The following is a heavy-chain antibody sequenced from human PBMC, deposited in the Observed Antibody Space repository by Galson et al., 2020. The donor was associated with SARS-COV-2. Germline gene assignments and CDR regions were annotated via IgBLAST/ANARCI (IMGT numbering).Heavy chain of an antibody. Sequence: ASVKVSCKASGYTFTSYGISWVRQAPGQGLEWMGWISDYNGNTNYAQKLQGRVTMTTDTSTSTAYMELRSLRSDDTAVYYCAREIAVAGRWGIDYWGQGTLVTVSS. J-gene: IGHJ4*02. CDR2: ISDYNGNT. CDR3: AREIAVAGRWGIDY. V-gene: IGHV1-18*01. D-gene: IGHD6-19*01. CDR1: GYTFTSYG.